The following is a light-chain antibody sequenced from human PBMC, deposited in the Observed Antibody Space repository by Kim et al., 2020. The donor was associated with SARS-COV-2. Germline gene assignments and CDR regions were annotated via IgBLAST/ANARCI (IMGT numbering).Light chain of an antibody. J-gene: IGKJ1*01. V-gene: IGKV3-20*01. Sequence: LSPGESVTLSCRASLRLRGTYLAWYQQKPGQTPRLLIYGASNRAPDTPDRFSGSVSETAFTLTISGLEPEDFAVYYCQQYAGSPTFGPGTKVDIK. CDR3: QQYAGSPT. CDR1: LRLRGTY. CDR2: GAS.